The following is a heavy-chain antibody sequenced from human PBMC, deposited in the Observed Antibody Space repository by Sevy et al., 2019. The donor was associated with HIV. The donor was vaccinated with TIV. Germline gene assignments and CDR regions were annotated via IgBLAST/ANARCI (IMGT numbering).Heavy chain of an antibody. Sequence: GGSLRLSCAASGFRFSDYGMHWVRQAPGKGLEWISYISGSDDAIYYADSVKGGFSISRDNAKNSLYLQLTSLRPEDTAVYYCARDHVKDGDLGDYYYFAMDVWGQGTTVTVSS. D-gene: IGHD4-17*01. CDR2: ISGSDDAI. CDR3: ARDHVKDGDLGDYYYFAMDV. J-gene: IGHJ6*02. CDR1: GFRFSDYG. V-gene: IGHV3-11*01.